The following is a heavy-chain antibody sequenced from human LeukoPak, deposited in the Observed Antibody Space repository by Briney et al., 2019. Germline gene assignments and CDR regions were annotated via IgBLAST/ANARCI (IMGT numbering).Heavy chain of an antibody. V-gene: IGHV1-69*13. Sequence: SVKVSCKASGYTFTGYYMHWVRQAPGQGLEWMGGIIPIFGTANYAQKFQGRVTITADESTSTAYMELSSLRSEDTAVYYCARDSGYNYYDSSAHPENYGMDVWGQGTTVTVSS. J-gene: IGHJ6*02. D-gene: IGHD3-22*01. CDR1: GYTFTGYY. CDR2: IIPIFGTA. CDR3: ARDSGYNYYDSSAHPENYGMDV.